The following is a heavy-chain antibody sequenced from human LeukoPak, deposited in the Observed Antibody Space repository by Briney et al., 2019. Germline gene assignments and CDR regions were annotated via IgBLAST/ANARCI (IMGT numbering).Heavy chain of an antibody. Sequence: GGSLRLSCVVSGFAYSSYSMNWVRQARGKGLEWVASISRIGTYIYYADSLKGRFTISRDNAKNSLYLQMNSLRAEDTAVYYWGRDRGYSSDLRVGYYFDCWGPGTLVTVSS. CDR1: GFAYSSYS. CDR3: GRDRGYSSDLRVGYYFDC. J-gene: IGHJ4*02. D-gene: IGHD5-18*01. V-gene: IGHV3-21*01. CDR2: ISRIGTYI.